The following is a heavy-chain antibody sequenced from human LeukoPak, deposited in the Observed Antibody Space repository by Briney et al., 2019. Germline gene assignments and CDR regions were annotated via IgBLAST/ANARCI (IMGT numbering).Heavy chain of an antibody. CDR2: ISGSGGST. Sequence: PGGSLRLSCAASGFTFSSYAMSWVRQAPGKGLEWVSAISGSGGSTYYADSVKGRFTISRDNSKNTLYLQMNSLKAEDTAVYYCAKVRLPVGANIGYFQHWGQGTLVTVSS. CDR3: AKVRLPVGANIGYFQH. J-gene: IGHJ1*01. D-gene: IGHD1-26*01. CDR1: GFTFSSYA. V-gene: IGHV3-23*01.